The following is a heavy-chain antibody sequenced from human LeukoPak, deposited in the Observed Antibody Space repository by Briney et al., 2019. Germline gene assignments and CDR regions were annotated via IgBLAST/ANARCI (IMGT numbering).Heavy chain of an antibody. CDR3: ARDSLPYGSGSD. CDR2: ISSSSSYI. J-gene: IGHJ4*02. D-gene: IGHD3-10*01. Sequence: GGSLRLSCAASGFTFSSYSMNWVRQAPGKGLEWVSFISSSSSYIYYADSVKGRFTISRDNSKNTLYLQMNSLRAEDTAVYYCARDSLPYGSGSDWGQGTLVTVSS. V-gene: IGHV3-21*04. CDR1: GFTFSSYS.